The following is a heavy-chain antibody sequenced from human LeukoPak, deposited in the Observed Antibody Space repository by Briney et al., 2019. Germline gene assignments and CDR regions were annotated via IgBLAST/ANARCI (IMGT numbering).Heavy chain of an antibody. Sequence: PSETLSLTCTVSGGSISSSSYYGGWIRQPPGKGLEWIGSIYYSGSTYYNPSLKSRVTISVDTSKNQFSLKLSSVTAADTAVYYCARQALWFGRTGWFDPWGQGTLVTVSS. J-gene: IGHJ5*02. V-gene: IGHV4-39*01. CDR2: IYYSGST. CDR1: GGSISSSSYY. CDR3: ARQALWFGRTGWFDP. D-gene: IGHD3-10*01.